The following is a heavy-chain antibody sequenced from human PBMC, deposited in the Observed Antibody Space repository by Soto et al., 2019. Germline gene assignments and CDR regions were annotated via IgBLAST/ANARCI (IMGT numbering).Heavy chain of an antibody. J-gene: IGHJ4*02. D-gene: IGHD3-22*01. CDR3: ARGLSYYYDSSGYRFDY. V-gene: IGHV4-31*03. CDR1: GGSISSGGYY. CDR2: IYYSGST. Sequence: LSLTCTVSGGSISSGGYYWSWIRQHPGKGLEWIGYIYYSGSTYYNPSLKSRVTISVDTSKNQFSLKLSSVTAADTAVYYCARGLSYYYDSSGYRFDYWGQGTLVTVSS.